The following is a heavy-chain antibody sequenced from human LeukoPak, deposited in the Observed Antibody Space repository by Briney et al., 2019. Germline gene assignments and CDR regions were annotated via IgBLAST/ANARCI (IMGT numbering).Heavy chain of an antibody. J-gene: IGHJ4*02. V-gene: IGHV3-66*01. CDR2: IYTGGTT. CDR3: ARDSSSYYFDY. CDR1: GFTVTSNH. D-gene: IGHD6-6*01. Sequence: GGSLRLSCAASGFTVTSNHMNWVRQAPGKGLEWVSIIYTGGTTHYADSLKDRFPISRDDSINTLYLQMNSLRAEDTAVYYCARDSSSYYFDYWGQGTLVTVSS.